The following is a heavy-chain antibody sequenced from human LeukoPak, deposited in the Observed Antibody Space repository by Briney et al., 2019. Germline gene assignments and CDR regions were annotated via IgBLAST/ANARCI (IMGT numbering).Heavy chain of an antibody. CDR2: ISSSSSYI. CDR1: GFTFSSYS. J-gene: IGHJ4*02. V-gene: IGHV3-21*01. Sequence: PGGSLRLSCAASGFTFSSYSMNWVRQAPGKGLEWVSSISSSSSYIYYADSVKGRFTISRDNAKNSLYLQMNSLRAEDTAVYYCASLLIVVVPAASDYWGQGTLVTVSS. CDR3: ASLLIVVVPAASDY. D-gene: IGHD2-2*01.